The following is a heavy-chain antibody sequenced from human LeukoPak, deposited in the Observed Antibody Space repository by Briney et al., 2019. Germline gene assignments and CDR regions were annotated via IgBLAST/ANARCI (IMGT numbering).Heavy chain of an antibody. J-gene: IGHJ6*03. D-gene: IGHD1/OR15-1a*01. V-gene: IGHV4-34*01. CDR2: INHTGTT. CDR3: ARGAADRNNYYYYIDV. CDR1: GGSFSTYY. Sequence: SETLSLTCAVYGGSFSTYYWNWIRQSPGKGLEWLGEINHTGTTNYNPSLKSRGTLSVDTSKNQFSLKLKSVTAADTAVYYCARGAADRNNYYYYIDVWGNGTTVTISS.